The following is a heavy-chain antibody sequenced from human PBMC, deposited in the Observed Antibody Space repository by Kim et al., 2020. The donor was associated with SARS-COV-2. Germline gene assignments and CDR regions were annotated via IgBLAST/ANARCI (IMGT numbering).Heavy chain of an antibody. CDR1: GFILSYSA. CDR2: IVVGSGNA. CDR3: AADEDLNDFSNYRERAFDI. Sequence: SVKVSCKASGFILSYSAVQWVRQARGQRLEWIGWIVVGSGNANYAQKFQERVTITRDMSTTTVYMELSTLRSEDTAMYYCAADEDLNDFSNYRERAFDIWGQGTMVTVSS. V-gene: IGHV1-58*01. J-gene: IGHJ3*02. D-gene: IGHD4-4*01.